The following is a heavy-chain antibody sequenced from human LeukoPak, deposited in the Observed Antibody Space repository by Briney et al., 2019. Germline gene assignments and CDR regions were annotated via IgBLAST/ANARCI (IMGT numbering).Heavy chain of an antibody. Sequence: GGSLRLSCAASGFTFNSNAMGWVRQAPGKGLEWVSSISDIGYTTYYADSVRGRFTISRDNSKNTVYLQMIGLRAEDTAVYFCAKYYYDSSGYYDAAPLDSWGQGTLVTVFS. J-gene: IGHJ4*02. V-gene: IGHV3-23*01. CDR2: ISDIGYTT. D-gene: IGHD3-22*01. CDR1: GFTFNSNA. CDR3: AKYYYDSSGYYDAAPLDS.